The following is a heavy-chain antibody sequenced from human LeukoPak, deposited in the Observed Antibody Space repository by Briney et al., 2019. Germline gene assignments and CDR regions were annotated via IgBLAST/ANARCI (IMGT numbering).Heavy chain of an antibody. Sequence: SETLSLTCTVSGGSISNYYWSWIRQPPGKGLEWIGYIYYSGSTNYKPSLKSRVTISVDTSKNQFSLKLSSVTAADTAMYYCARVKRYSAPYYFDYWGQGTLVTVSS. CDR2: IYYSGST. V-gene: IGHV4-59*01. CDR3: ARVKRYSAPYYFDY. J-gene: IGHJ4*02. D-gene: IGHD2-21*01. CDR1: GGSISNYY.